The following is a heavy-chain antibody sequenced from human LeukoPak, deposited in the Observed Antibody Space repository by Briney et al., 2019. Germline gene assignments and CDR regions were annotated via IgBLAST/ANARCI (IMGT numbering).Heavy chain of an antibody. D-gene: IGHD3-16*01. CDR1: GDSISSYY. Sequence: PSETLSLTCTVSGDSISSYYWSWIRQPPGKGLEWVGYIFYTGDTSYSPSLKSRLTISLDTSKNQFSLKLRSVTAADTAVYYCARLKMGAYFDLWGRGTLVTVSS. CDR2: IFYTGDT. CDR3: ARLKMGAYFDL. J-gene: IGHJ2*01. V-gene: IGHV4-59*08.